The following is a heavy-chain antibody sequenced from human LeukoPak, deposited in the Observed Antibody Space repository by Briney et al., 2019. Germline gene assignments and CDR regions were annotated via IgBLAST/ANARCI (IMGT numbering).Heavy chain of an antibody. CDR1: GYSFTSYW. Sequence: GESLKISCKGSGYSFTSYWIGWVRQMPGKGLEWMGIIYPGDSDTRYSPSFQGQVTISADKSISPAYLQWSSLNASDTAMYYCAMAGVPGRSCMDVWGQGTTVTVSS. CDR3: AMAGVPGRSCMDV. D-gene: IGHD1-26*01. V-gene: IGHV5-51*01. CDR2: IYPGDSDT. J-gene: IGHJ6*02.